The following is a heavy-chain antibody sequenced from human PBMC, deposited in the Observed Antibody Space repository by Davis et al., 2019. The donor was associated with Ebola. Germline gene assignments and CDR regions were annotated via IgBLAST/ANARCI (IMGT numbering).Heavy chain of an antibody. J-gene: IGHJ4*02. V-gene: IGHV3-30-3*01. CDR3: ARGEEGSGFDY. Sequence: GESLKISCAASGFTFSSYAMHWVRQAPGKGLEWVAVISYDGSNKYYADSVKGRFTISRDNSKNTLYLQMNSLRAEDTAVYYCARGEEGSGFDYWGQGTLVTVSS. D-gene: IGHD3-10*01. CDR1: GFTFSSYA. CDR2: ISYDGSNK.